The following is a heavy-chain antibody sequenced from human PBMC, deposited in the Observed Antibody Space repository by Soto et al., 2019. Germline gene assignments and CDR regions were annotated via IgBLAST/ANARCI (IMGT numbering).Heavy chain of an antibody. V-gene: IGHV4-30-4*07. CDR2: INYNGDS. CDR1: GGSISSGGYS. D-gene: IGHD3-10*01. Sequence: SETLSLTCAVSGGSISSGGYSWSWIRQPPGKGLEWIGYINYNGDSDYNLSLKRRVTMSMDTSKTQFSLMLESVTATDTAVYYCARHGFGSLHGLVDVWGQGTTVTVSS. J-gene: IGHJ6*02. CDR3: ARHGFGSLHGLVDV.